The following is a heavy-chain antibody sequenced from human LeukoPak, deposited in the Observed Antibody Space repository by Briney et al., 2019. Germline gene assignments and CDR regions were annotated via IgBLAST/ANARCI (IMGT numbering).Heavy chain of an antibody. D-gene: IGHD4-17*01. CDR1: GGSFSGYY. CDR3: ARALTTPTH. J-gene: IGHJ1*01. Sequence: PSETLSLTCAVYGGSFSGYYWSWIRQPPGKGPEWIGEINHSGSTNYNPSLKSRITISVDTSKKQFSLKLTSVTAADTAVYYCARALTTPTHWGQGTLVTVSS. CDR2: INHSGST. V-gene: IGHV4-34*01.